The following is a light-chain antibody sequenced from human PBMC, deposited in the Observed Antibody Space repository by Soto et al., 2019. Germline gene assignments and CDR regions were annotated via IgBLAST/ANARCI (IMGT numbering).Light chain of an antibody. CDR1: SSNIGSYT. Sequence: QPVLTQPPSASGTPGQRVTISCSGSSSNIGSYTVNWYQQVPGTAPKLLIYNNNQRPSGVPDRFSGSKSGTSASLAISGLQSEDEGGYYCAAWDDSLNGVVFGGGTKLTVL. V-gene: IGLV1-44*01. CDR2: NNN. CDR3: AAWDDSLNGVV. J-gene: IGLJ2*01.